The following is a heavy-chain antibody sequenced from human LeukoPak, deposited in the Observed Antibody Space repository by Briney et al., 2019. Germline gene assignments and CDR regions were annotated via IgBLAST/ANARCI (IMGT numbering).Heavy chain of an antibody. Sequence: PSETLSLTCTVSGGSISSYYWSWIRQPPGKGLEWIGYIYYSGSTNYNPSLKSRVTISVDTSKNQFSLKLSSVTAADTAVYYCARGVAMDTYYFDYWGQGTLVTVSS. CDR1: GGSISSYY. CDR3: ARGVAMDTYYFDY. J-gene: IGHJ4*02. CDR2: IYYSGST. V-gene: IGHV4-59*01. D-gene: IGHD5-18*01.